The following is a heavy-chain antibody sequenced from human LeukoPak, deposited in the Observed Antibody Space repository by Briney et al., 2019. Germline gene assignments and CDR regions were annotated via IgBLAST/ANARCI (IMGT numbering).Heavy chain of an antibody. CDR2: ISNGGGTA. CDR3: AKVGVVVVAVRHPPDY. Sequence: PGGSLRLSCAASGFTFSTYPMSWVRQAPGKGLQWVSAISNGGGTAYYAESVKGRFTISRDNSKSTLYLQMNSLRAEDTAIYYCAKVGVVVVAVRHPPDYWGQGTLVTVSS. CDR1: GFTFSTYP. J-gene: IGHJ4*02. V-gene: IGHV3-23*01. D-gene: IGHD2-15*01.